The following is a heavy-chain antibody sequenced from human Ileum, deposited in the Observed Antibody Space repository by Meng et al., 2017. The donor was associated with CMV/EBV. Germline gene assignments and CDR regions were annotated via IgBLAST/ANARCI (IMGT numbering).Heavy chain of an antibody. CDR1: GYTFTSYS. J-gene: IGHJ4*02. D-gene: IGHD3-10*01. CDR3: ARDPYGSGSSALDS. V-gene: IGHV1-46*01. Sequence: ASGYTFTSYSTHWVRQAPGQGLEWMGIINPDGGSTIYAQHIQGRVTMTRDTSARTVYMDLSSLRPDDTAVYYCARDPYGSGSSALDSWGQGTLVTVSS. CDR2: INPDGGST.